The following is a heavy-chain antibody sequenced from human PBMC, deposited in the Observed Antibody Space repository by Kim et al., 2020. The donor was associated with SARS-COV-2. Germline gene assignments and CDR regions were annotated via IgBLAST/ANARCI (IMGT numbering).Heavy chain of an antibody. J-gene: IGHJ6*02. CDR3: ARVGGGPFIALRPSNNMDV. D-gene: IGHD4-4*01. V-gene: IGHV4-31*03. CDR1: GGSISSGGYY. CDR2: IYYSGST. Sequence: SETLSLTCTVSGGSISSGGYYWSWIRQHPGKGLEWIGYIYYSGSTYYNPSLKSRVTISVDTSKNQFSLKLSSVTAADTAVYYCARVGGGPFIALRPSNNMDVWGQGTTVTVSS.